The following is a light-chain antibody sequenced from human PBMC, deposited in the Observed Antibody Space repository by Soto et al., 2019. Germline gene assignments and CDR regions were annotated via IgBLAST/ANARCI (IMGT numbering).Light chain of an antibody. CDR2: GAS. CDR1: QSVSRTY. Sequence: EIVLTQSPGTLSLSPVERATLSCRASQSVSRTYLAWYQQKPGQAPRLLIYGASSRATGIPDSFSGSGSGTDFTLTISSLEPEDFAVYYCQQRSNWPPITFGQGTRLEIK. J-gene: IGKJ5*01. CDR3: QQRSNWPPIT. V-gene: IGKV3D-20*02.